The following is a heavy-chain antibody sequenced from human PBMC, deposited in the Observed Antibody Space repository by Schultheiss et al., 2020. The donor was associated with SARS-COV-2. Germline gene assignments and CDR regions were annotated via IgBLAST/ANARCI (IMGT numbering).Heavy chain of an antibody. CDR3: ASAVAGRKTFDY. CDR2: ISSSSSYI. Sequence: GGSLRLSCAASGFTFSSYAMSWVRQAPGKGLEWVSSISSSSSYIYYADSVKGRFTISRDNAKNSLYLQMNSLRAEDTAVYYCASAVAGRKTFDYWGQGTLVTVSS. CDR1: GFTFSSYA. D-gene: IGHD6-19*01. V-gene: IGHV3-21*01. J-gene: IGHJ4*02.